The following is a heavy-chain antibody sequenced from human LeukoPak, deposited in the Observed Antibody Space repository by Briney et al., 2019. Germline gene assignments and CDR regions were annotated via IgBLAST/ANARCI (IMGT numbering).Heavy chain of an antibody. CDR2: IYHSGST. V-gene: IGHV4-38-2*01. Sequence: NPSETLSLTCAVSGYSISSGYYWGWIRQPPGEGLEWIGSIYHSGSTYYNPSLKSRVTISVDTSKNQFSLKLSSVTAADTAVYYCARLSKAWGSPNYWGQGTLVTVSS. CDR3: ARLSKAWGSPNY. D-gene: IGHD3-16*01. CDR1: GYSISSGYY. J-gene: IGHJ4*02.